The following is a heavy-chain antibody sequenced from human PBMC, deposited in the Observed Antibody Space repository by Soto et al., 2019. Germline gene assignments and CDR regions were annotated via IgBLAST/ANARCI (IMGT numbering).Heavy chain of an antibody. V-gene: IGHV3-21*01. Sequence: PGESLKISCAGSGFTFSSYSMNWVRQAPGKGLEWVSSISSSSSYIYYADSVKGRFTIPRDNAKNSLYLQMNSLRAEDTAVYYCARLPHGPWGQGTLVTVSS. CDR3: ARLPHGP. CDR2: ISSSSSYI. CDR1: GFTFSSYS. J-gene: IGHJ5*02.